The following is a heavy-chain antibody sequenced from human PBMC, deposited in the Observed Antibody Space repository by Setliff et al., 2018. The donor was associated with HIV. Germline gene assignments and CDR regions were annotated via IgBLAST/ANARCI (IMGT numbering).Heavy chain of an antibody. CDR1: GGTFSTSA. CDR3: ARDRAEADVGGGVRGPTYFCDY. V-gene: IGHV1-69*05. J-gene: IGHJ4*02. CDR2: IIPVFGSA. D-gene: IGHD3-16*01. Sequence: GASVKVSCKASGGTFSTSAISWVRQAPGRGLEWMGGIIPVFGSAHYAQKFQDRITITTDESTSSVFVELSNLSPDDTAIYYCARDRAEADVGGGVRGPTYFCDYWGQGTLVTVSS.